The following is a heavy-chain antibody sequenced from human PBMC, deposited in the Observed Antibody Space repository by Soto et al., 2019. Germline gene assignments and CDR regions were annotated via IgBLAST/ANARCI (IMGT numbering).Heavy chain of an antibody. Sequence: SETLSLTCAVSGASINSRNWWSWVRQPPGKGLEWIGEIYDSITTNYNPSLKSRVTLSVDKSKNQFSLEMRSVTAADTAVYYCASLVSRLALPWGQGIQVTVSS. V-gene: IGHV4-4*02. CDR1: GASINSRNW. CDR2: IYDSITT. D-gene: IGHD6-6*01. CDR3: ASLVSRLALP. J-gene: IGHJ5*02.